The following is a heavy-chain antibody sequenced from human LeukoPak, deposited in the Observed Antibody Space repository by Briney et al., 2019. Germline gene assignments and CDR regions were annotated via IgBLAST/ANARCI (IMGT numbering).Heavy chain of an antibody. CDR3: AKECDYGNTSHMPCY. J-gene: IGHJ4*02. CDR2: ISDGGWT. D-gene: IGHD4-17*01. Sequence: GGSLRLSCAPSALPPSNYAMSWVRKSPGKGREWVSSISDGGWTAYTDSVKGRFFISRETATNTLYLQMNSLRVEDTAVYYCAKECDYGNTSHMPCYWGQGTLVTVSS. CDR1: ALPPSNYA. V-gene: IGHV3-23*01.